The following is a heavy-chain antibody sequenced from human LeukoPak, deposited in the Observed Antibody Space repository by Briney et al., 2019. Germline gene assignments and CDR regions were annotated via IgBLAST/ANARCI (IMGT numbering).Heavy chain of an antibody. D-gene: IGHD5-18*01. J-gene: IGHJ4*02. CDR2: ISHTGST. Sequence: SETLSLTCTVSGYSISNGFYWGWIRQPPGKGLEWIGTISHTGSTYYNPSLKSRVTISVDTSMNQFSLKLSSVTAADTAVYYCARGAGGYSYGHYYFDYWGQGTLVTVSS. V-gene: IGHV4-38-2*02. CDR1: GYSISNGFY. CDR3: ARGAGGYSYGHYYFDY.